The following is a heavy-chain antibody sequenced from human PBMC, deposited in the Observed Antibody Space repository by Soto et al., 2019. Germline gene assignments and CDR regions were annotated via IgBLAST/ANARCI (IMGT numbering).Heavy chain of an antibody. CDR2: ISGSGDRI. J-gene: IGHJ4*02. V-gene: IGHV3-23*01. CDR3: AKDGTYSRSWPYYFDY. CDR1: GFTFTTYV. Sequence: EVQLLESGGGLVQPGGSLRLSCAASGFTFTTYVMSWVRQAPGKGLEWVSGISGSGDRIYYSDSVKGRFTISRDNSKNTVYLQMNSLRAEDKAVYYCAKDGTYSRSWPYYFDYWGQGTLVTVSS. D-gene: IGHD6-13*01.